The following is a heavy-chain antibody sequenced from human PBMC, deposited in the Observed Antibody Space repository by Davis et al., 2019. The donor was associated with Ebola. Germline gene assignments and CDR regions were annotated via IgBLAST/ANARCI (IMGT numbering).Heavy chain of an antibody. CDR1: GYTFTSYY. CDR2: IDPSGGST. J-gene: IGHJ4*02. D-gene: IGHD5-24*01. CDR3: ARVDGRFGLDY. V-gene: IGHV1-46*01. Sequence: ASVRVSCKASGYTFTSYYIHWVRQAPGQGLEWMGIIDPSGGSTTYAQTFQGRVTMTRDTSTSTVSMEVSSLRSEDTAVYYCARVDGRFGLDYWGQGTLVTVSS.